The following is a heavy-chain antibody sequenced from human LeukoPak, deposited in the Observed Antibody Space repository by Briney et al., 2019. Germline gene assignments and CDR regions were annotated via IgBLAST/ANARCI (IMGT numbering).Heavy chain of an antibody. CDR2: VNSDGSST. CDR3: ARGTGYAVFDI. D-gene: IGHD5-12*01. J-gene: IGHJ3*02. CDR1: GFTFSSYC. V-gene: IGHV3-74*01. Sequence: PGGSLRLSCAASGFTFSSYCMHWVRQAPVKGLVWVSRVNSDGSSTDYADSVKGRFTISRDNAKNTLYLQMNSLRAEDTAVYYCARGTGYAVFDICGQGTMVTVSS.